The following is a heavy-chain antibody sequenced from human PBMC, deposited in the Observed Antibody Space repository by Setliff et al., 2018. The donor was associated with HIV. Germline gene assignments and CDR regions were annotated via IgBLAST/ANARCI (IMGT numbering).Heavy chain of an antibody. CDR2: IRYDGSKT. CDR1: SFIFKDYG. D-gene: IGHD3-22*01. V-gene: IGHV3-30*02. Sequence: GGSLRLSCEMSSFIFKDYGMNWVRQAPGKGLEWVAFIRYDGSKTYHADSVKGRFTISRDNYKNTLFLQMNSLRAEDTAVYYCAKGDYYDTTYDAFDIWGQGTMVTVSS. J-gene: IGHJ3*02. CDR3: AKGDYYDTTYDAFDI.